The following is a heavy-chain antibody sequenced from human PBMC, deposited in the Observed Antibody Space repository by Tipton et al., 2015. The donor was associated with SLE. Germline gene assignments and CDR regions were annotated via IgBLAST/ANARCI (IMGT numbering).Heavy chain of an antibody. CDR3: ARDGRGYCDNSGCSEYHWFDP. V-gene: IGHV4-4*07. CDR2: INPSGSN. Sequence: TLSLTCTVSGGAISTFYWSWIRQSAGKGLEWIGHINPSGSNNYNPSLRSRVAMSVDTSRTQFSLKLSSVTAADTAVYYCARDGRGYCDNSGCSEYHWFDPWGQGTLVTVSS. CDR1: GGAISTFY. J-gene: IGHJ5*02. D-gene: IGHD2-15*01.